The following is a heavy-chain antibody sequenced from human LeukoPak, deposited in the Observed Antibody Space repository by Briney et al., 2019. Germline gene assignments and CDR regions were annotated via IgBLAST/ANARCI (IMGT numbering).Heavy chain of an antibody. J-gene: IGHJ4*02. CDR3: AKDLREYCSSTTCYAFDY. CDR1: GFTFSSYA. V-gene: IGHV3-23*01. CDR2: ISGSGGST. Sequence: PGGSLRLSCAASGFTFSSYAMSWVRQAPGKGLEWVSVISGSGGSTYYADSVKGRFTISRDNSKNTLYLQMDSLRAEDTVVYYCAKDLREYCSSTTCYAFDYWGQGTLVTVSS. D-gene: IGHD2-2*01.